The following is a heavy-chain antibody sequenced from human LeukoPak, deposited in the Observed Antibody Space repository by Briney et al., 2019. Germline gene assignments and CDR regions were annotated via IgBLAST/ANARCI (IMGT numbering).Heavy chain of an antibody. J-gene: IGHJ4*02. V-gene: IGHV1-18*01. D-gene: IGHD1-26*01. CDR1: GYTFTSYG. Sequence: GASVKVSCKASGYTFTSYGISWVRQAPGQGLEWMGWISAYNGNTNYAQKLQGRVTMTTDTSTSTAYMELRSLRSDDTAVYYCVRGKSPPVWAPSDYWGQGTLVTVSS. CDR2: ISAYNGNT. CDR3: VRGKSPPVWAPSDY.